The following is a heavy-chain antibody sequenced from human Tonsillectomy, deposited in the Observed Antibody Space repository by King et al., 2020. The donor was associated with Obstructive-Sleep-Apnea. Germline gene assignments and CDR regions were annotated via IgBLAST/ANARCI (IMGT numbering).Heavy chain of an antibody. CDR3: ARDLGTYLDY. V-gene: IGHV1-69*10. Sequence: VQLVESGAEVKKPGSSVRVSCKASGDTFSSYGLCWVRQAPGQGLEWMGGIIPSLNISNYEQKFQGRVTITADKSTNTVYLELSSLSSEDTAVYYCARDLGTYLDYWGQGTLVTVSS. J-gene: IGHJ4*02. CDR1: GDTFSSYG. CDR2: IIPSLNIS. D-gene: IGHD3-10*01.